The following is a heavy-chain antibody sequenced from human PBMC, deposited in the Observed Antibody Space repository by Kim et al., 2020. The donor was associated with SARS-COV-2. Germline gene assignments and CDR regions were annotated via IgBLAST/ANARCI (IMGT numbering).Heavy chain of an antibody. CDR3: AKDRGQYTFYYYGMDV. D-gene: IGHD2-2*02. CDR1: GFTFSSYG. Sequence: GRSLRLSCAASGFTFSSYGMHWVRQAPGKGLEWVAVISYDGSNKYYADSVKGRFTISRDNSKNTLYLQMNSLRAEDTAVYYCAKDRGQYTFYYYGMDVWGQGTTVTVSS. CDR2: ISYDGSNK. J-gene: IGHJ6*02. V-gene: IGHV3-30*18.